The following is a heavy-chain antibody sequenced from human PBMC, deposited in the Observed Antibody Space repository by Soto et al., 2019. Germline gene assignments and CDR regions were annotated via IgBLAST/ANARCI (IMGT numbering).Heavy chain of an antibody. CDR2: INPNSGGT. CDR1: GYTFTGYY. J-gene: IGHJ6*02. Sequence: AAVKVSCKASGYTFTGYYKHWVRQAPGQGLEWMGWINPNSGGTNYAQKFQGRVTMTRDTSISTAYMELSRLRSDDTAVYYCARDRLRTIFGVDTPYGMDVWGQGTTVTVSS. CDR3: ARDRLRTIFGVDTPYGMDV. V-gene: IGHV1-2*02. D-gene: IGHD3-3*01.